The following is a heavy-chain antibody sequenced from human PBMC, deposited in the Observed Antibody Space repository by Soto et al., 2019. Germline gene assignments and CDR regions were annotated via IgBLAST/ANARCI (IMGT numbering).Heavy chain of an antibody. V-gene: IGHV3-74*01. CDR3: AVPPCFAGYCYYDY. D-gene: IGHD3-9*01. J-gene: IGHJ4*02. CDR2: INTDGTTT. CDR1: GFTFSNYW. Sequence: EVQLVESGGDLVQPGGSLRLSCTASGFTFSNYWVHWVRQAPGKGPVWVSRINTDGTTTTYADSVKGRFTISRDNAKNTVYLQMNSLRAEDIAVYYCAVPPCFAGYCYYDYWGQGTLVTVSS.